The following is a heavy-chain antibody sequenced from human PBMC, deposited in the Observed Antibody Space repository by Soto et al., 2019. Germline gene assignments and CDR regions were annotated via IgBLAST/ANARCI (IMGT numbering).Heavy chain of an antibody. V-gene: IGHV3-21*01. CDR3: AREDGKVGGSSAFDF. Sequence: PGGSLRLSCAWSGFTFSTYTLNWVRQAPGHGLEWVASINGRSNYLYYSDSVKGRFTISRDNAKNSLYLQMNRLRAEDTAIYHCAREDGKVGGSSAFDFWGLGSLVTVSS. CDR1: GFTFSTYT. J-gene: IGHJ4*02. D-gene: IGHD1-26*01. CDR2: INGRSNYL.